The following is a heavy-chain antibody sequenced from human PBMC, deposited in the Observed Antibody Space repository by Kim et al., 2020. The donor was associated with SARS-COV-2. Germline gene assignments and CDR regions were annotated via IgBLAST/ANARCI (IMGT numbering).Heavy chain of an antibody. J-gene: IGHJ4*02. D-gene: IGHD5-18*01. CDR1: GGSISSYY. CDR2: ISYRGNT. CDR3: ARTAMVASYYFDS. Sequence: SETLSLTCTVSGGSISSYYWSWIRQPPGKGLEYIGYISYRGNTNYSPSLKSRVTISVDTSKNQFSLKLSSVTAADTAVYFCARTAMVASYYFDSWGQGTLVTVSS. V-gene: IGHV4-59*08.